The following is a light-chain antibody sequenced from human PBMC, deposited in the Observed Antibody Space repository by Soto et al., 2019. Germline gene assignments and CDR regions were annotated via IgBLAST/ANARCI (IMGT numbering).Light chain of an antibody. V-gene: IGLV3-21*04. CDR1: NIGGKS. CDR3: QVWGSNADPYVL. CDR2: NVG. J-gene: IGLJ3*02. Sequence: SYELTQPPSVSVAPGKTARITCGGNNIGGKSVHWYQLKPGQAPMLIIYNVGDRPSGIPERFSGSNSGNTATLTVSWVEAGDEADYYCQVWGSNADPYVLFGGGTKLTVL.